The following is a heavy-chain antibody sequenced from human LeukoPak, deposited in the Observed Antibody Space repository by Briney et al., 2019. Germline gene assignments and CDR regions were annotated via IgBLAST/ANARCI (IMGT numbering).Heavy chain of an antibody. CDR3: ARAQGSAAAGLHFDY. Sequence: SETLSLTCAVYGGSFSGYYWSWIRQPPGKGLEWIGEINHSGSTNYNPSLRSRVTISVDTSKNQFSLKLSSVTAADTAVYYCARAQGSAAAGLHFDYRGQGTLVTVSS. V-gene: IGHV4-34*01. J-gene: IGHJ4*02. CDR2: INHSGST. D-gene: IGHD6-13*01. CDR1: GGSFSGYY.